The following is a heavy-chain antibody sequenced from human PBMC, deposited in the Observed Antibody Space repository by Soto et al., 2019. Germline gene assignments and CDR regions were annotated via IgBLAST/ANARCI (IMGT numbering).Heavy chain of an antibody. CDR3: AMQAITIFGVVIIQEQSPWFDP. Sequence: GASVKVSCKASGGTFSSYAISWVRQAPGQGLEWMGGIIPIFGTANYAQKFQGRVTITADESTSTAYMELSSLRSEDTAVYYCAMQAITIFGVVIIQEQSPWFDPWGQGTLVTVSS. CDR2: IIPIFGTA. V-gene: IGHV1-69*13. J-gene: IGHJ5*02. CDR1: GGTFSSYA. D-gene: IGHD3-3*01.